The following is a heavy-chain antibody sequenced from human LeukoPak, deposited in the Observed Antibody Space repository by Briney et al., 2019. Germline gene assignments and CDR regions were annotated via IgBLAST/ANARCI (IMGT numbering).Heavy chain of an antibody. CDR3: ARGLSILEY. CDR1: GGSISSGSYC. V-gene: IGHV4-61*02. CDR2: ICASGST. J-gene: IGHJ4*02. Sequence: SETLSLTCTVSGGSISSGSYCWSWIRQPAGKGLEWIGRICASGSTNYNPSLKSRVTISVDTSKNQFSMKLSSVTAADTAVYYCARGLSILEYWGQGTLVTVSS. D-gene: IGHD2-8*01.